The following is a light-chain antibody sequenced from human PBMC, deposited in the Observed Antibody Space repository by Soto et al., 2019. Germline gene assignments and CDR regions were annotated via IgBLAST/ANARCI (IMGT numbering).Light chain of an antibody. J-gene: IGKJ1*01. Sequence: EIQMTQSPSSLSASVGDRVSITCRASQGIRNDLGWYQQKPGKAPKLLIYKASNLESGVPSRFSGSGSGTEFTLSISSLQPDDLATYYCQQYKTFSPKTFGQGTKVDIK. CDR1: QGIRND. CDR2: KAS. CDR3: QQYKTFSPKT. V-gene: IGKV1-5*03.